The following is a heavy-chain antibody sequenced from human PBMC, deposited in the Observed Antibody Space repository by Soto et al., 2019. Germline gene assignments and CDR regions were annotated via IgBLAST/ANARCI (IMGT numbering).Heavy chain of an antibody. Sequence: VQLVESGGGVVQPGRSLRLSCAASGFTFSSYGMHWVRQAPGKGLEWVAVISYDGSNKYYADSVKGRFTISRDNSKNTLYLQMNSLRAEDTAVYYCAKDRAAEYGMDVWGQGTTVTVSS. D-gene: IGHD6-13*01. J-gene: IGHJ6*02. CDR3: AKDRAAEYGMDV. V-gene: IGHV3-30*18. CDR2: ISYDGSNK. CDR1: GFTFSSYG.